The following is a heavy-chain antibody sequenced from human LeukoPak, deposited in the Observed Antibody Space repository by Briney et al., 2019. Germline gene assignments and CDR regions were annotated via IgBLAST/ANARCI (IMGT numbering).Heavy chain of an antibody. Sequence: GGSLRLSCAASGFTFSSYAMSWVRQAPGKGLEWVSAISGSGGNTYSADSVKGRFTISRDSSKNTLFLQMNSLRAEDTAVYYCAIDSRSTWHXDYWGQGTLVTVSS. CDR3: AIDSRSTWHXDY. CDR2: ISGSGGNT. V-gene: IGHV3-23*01. D-gene: IGHD2-2*01. CDR1: GFTFSSYA. J-gene: IGHJ4*02.